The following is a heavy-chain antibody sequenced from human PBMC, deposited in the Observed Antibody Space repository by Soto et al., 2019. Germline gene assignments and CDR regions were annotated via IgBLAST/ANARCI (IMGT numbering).Heavy chain of an antibody. Sequence: PGGSLRLSCAASGFTFSSYGMHWVRQAPGKGLEWVAVISYDGSNKYYADSVKGRFTISRDNSKNTLYLQMNSLRAEDTAVYYCAKDRIVVVAAAQLEPWGQGTLVTVSS. CDR3: AKDRIVVVAAAQLEP. CDR2: ISYDGSNK. V-gene: IGHV3-30*18. D-gene: IGHD2-15*01. J-gene: IGHJ5*02. CDR1: GFTFSSYG.